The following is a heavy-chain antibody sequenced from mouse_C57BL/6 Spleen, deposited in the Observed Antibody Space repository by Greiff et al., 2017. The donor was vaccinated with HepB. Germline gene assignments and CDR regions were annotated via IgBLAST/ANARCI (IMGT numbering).Heavy chain of an antibody. Sequence: EVMLVESGGGLVQPGGSLKLSCAASGFTFSDYYMYWVRQTPEKRLEWVAYISNGGGSTYYPDTVKGRFTISRDNAKNTLYLQMSRLKSEDTAMYYCARGRWLLRGYFDVWGTGTTVTVSS. CDR2: ISNGGGST. V-gene: IGHV5-12*01. CDR1: GFTFSDYY. J-gene: IGHJ1*03. D-gene: IGHD2-3*01. CDR3: ARGRWLLRGYFDV.